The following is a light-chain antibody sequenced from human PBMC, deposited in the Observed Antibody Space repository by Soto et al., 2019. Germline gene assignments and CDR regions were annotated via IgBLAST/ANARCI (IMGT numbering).Light chain of an antibody. V-gene: IGKV3-20*01. Sequence: EILLTQSPGTLSLSPGDTAALSCRASQSVSNNYLAWYQQKPGQAPRLLIYGASSRATGIPDRISGSASGTDFTLTISRLEPEDFAVYYCQQYGSSPRTFGQGTKVDIK. J-gene: IGKJ1*01. CDR2: GAS. CDR3: QQYGSSPRT. CDR1: QSVSNNY.